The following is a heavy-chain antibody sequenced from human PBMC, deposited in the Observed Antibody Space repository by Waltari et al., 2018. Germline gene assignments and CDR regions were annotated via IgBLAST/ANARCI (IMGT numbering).Heavy chain of an antibody. CDR1: GGTFSSYA. CDR3: ARGTARDGGNPGDY. Sequence: QVQLVQSGAEVKKPGSSVKVSCKASGGTFSSYAISWVRPAPGQGLEWMGRITPIFGTANYAQKFQGRVTITADESTSTAYMELSSLGSEDTAVYYCARGTARDGGNPGDYWGQGTLVTVSS. CDR2: ITPIFGTA. D-gene: IGHD2-15*01. J-gene: IGHJ4*02. V-gene: IGHV1-69*15.